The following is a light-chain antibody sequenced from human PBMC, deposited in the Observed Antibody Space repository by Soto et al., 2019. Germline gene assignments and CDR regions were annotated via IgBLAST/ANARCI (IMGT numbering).Light chain of an antibody. CDR3: QQYGSSVWT. J-gene: IGKJ1*01. CDR2: GAS. V-gene: IGKV3-20*01. Sequence: EIVLTQSPDTLSLSPGERATLSCRASQSVSNNTLVWYQQKPGQAPRLLIYGASTRATGIPDRFSGSGSGTDFTLTISRLETEDFAVYYCQQYGSSVWTFGQGTKVEIK. CDR1: QSVSNNT.